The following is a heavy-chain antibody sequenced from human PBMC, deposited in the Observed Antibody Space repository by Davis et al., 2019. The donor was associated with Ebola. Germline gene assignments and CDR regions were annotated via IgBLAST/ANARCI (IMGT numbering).Heavy chain of an antibody. CDR2: INSDGSST. J-gene: IGHJ4*02. Sequence: GESLKISCAASGFTFSSYWMHWVRQAPGKGLVWVSRINSDGSSTSYADSVKGRFTISRDNAKNTLYLQMNSLKTEDTAVYYCTTEGSSWAGELDYWGQGTLVTVSS. CDR1: GFTFSSYW. CDR3: TTEGSSWAGELDY. D-gene: IGHD6-13*01. V-gene: IGHV3-74*01.